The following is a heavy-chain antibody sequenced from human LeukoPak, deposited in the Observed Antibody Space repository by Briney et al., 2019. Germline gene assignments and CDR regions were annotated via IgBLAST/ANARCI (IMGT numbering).Heavy chain of an antibody. Sequence: GGSLSLSCAASGFTFSDYWMHWVRQTPGKGLVWVSRISYDGGGTNFADSVKGRFTISRDNAKNMLYLQMNSLRVDDTAVYYCVRNMVRGVVYFDSWGQGVQVTVSS. J-gene: IGHJ4*02. D-gene: IGHD3-10*01. CDR1: GFTFSDYW. V-gene: IGHV3-74*01. CDR2: ISYDGGGT. CDR3: VRNMVRGVVYFDS.